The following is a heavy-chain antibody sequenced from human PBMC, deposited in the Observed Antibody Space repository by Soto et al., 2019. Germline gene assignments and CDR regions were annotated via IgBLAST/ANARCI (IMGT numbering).Heavy chain of an antibody. Sequence: EVQLVASGGGLVQPGGSLRLSCAASGFTVSSYLMHWVRQAPGKGLVWVSRINSDGSSTSFADSLKGRFTISRDNDKNTLYLQMNSLRAEDTAVYYCARVNYGDYGGVYDYWGQGTLVTVSS. J-gene: IGHJ4*02. D-gene: IGHD4-17*01. CDR3: ARVNYGDYGGVYDY. CDR2: INSDGSST. CDR1: GFTVSSYL. V-gene: IGHV3-74*01.